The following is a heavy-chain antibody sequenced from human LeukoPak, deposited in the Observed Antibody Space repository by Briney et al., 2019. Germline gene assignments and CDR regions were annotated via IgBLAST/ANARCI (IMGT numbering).Heavy chain of an antibody. CDR3: AREASGTYYFDY. CDR1: GYTFTSYF. J-gene: IGHJ4*02. V-gene: IGHV1-46*01. D-gene: IGHD3-10*01. CDR2: INPSGGST. Sequence: ASVKVSCKASGYTFTSYFMHWVRQAPGQGLEWMGIINPSGGSTRYAQKFQGRVTMTRDTSTSTVYMELSSLRSDDTAVYFCAREASGTYYFDYWGQGTLVTVSS.